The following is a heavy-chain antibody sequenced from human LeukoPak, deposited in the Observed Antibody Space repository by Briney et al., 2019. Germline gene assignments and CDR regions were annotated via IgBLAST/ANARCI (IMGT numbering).Heavy chain of an antibody. D-gene: IGHD6-19*01. CDR2: IWYDGSNK. V-gene: IGHV3-33*08. CDR1: GFTFSDYY. Sequence: PGGSLRLSCAASGFTFSDYYMSWIRQAPGKGLEWVAVIWYDGSNKYYADSVKGRFTISRDNSKNTLYLQMNSLRAEDTAVYYCARARYNSGWYPGDYWGQGTLVTVSS. J-gene: IGHJ4*02. CDR3: ARARYNSGWYPGDY.